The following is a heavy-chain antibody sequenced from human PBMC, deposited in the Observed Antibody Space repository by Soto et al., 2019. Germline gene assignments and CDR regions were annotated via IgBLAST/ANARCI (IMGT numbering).Heavy chain of an antibody. CDR2: IIPIYGIS. Sequence: QVQLVQTGAEVKKPGSSVKVSCKASGDTFTNYAISWVRQAPGQGLEWMGGIIPIYGISHYAQKFQDRVTITADTSTSTADMEPSSLRPEDTAVYYCARDLGGCSAGSCRYNWLDSWGQGTLVTVSS. J-gene: IGHJ5*01. CDR3: ARDLGGCSAGSCRYNWLDS. CDR1: GDTFTNYA. V-gene: IGHV1-69*17. D-gene: IGHD2-15*01.